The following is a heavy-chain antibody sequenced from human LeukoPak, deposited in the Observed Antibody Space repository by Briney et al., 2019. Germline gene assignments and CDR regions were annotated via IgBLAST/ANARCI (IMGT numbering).Heavy chain of an antibody. CDR3: ARAFVVPYYYYGMDV. CDR1: GYTFTSYG. V-gene: IGHV1-18*01. Sequence: ASVKVSCKASGYTFTSYGISWVRQAPGQGLEWMGWISACNGNTNYAQKLQGRVTMTTDTSTSTAYMELRSLRSDDTAVYYCARAFVVPYYYYGMDVWGQGTTVTVSS. CDR2: ISACNGNT. D-gene: IGHD6-6*01. J-gene: IGHJ6*02.